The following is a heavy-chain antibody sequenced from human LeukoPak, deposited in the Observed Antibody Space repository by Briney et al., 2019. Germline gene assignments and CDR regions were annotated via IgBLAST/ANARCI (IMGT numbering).Heavy chain of an antibody. Sequence: APLKPSSKAPGYTTTDTYLHWVGQPPGQGLEWREGIIPNTGGTNYAQKFQDWVTMSSDTSISTAYMELSSLRSDDTAVYYCARGSPSYAQWHFDLWGRGTLVTVSS. CDR3: ARGSPSYAQWHFDL. J-gene: IGHJ2*01. D-gene: IGHD2/OR15-2a*01. V-gene: IGHV1-2*04. CDR2: IIPNTGGT. CDR1: GYTTTDTY.